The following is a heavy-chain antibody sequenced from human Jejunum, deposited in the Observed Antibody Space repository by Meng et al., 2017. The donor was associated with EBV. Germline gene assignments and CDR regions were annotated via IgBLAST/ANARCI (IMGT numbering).Heavy chain of an antibody. CDR2: IYNSGST. J-gene: IGHJ4*02. CDR1: GGSVSSGTYY. CDR3: ARNWNF. V-gene: IGHV4-61*01. D-gene: IGHD1-1*01. Sequence: QVQLQGGGLSLVKPSETLSLTCTVSGGSVSSGTYYWTWIRQPPGKGLEWIGYIYNSGSTNYNPSLKSRVTISLDTSKNQFSLKLSSVTAADTAMYYCARNWNFWGQGTLVTVSS.